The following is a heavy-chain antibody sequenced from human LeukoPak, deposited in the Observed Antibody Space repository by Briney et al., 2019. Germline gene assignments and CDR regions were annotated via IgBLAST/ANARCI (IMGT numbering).Heavy chain of an antibody. CDR3: ARAVKRWLRGYFDY. CDR1: GFTFSSYA. CDR2: INSNGGST. J-gene: IGHJ4*02. D-gene: IGHD5-24*01. V-gene: IGHV3-64*01. Sequence: GGSLRLSCVASGFTFSSYAMHWVRQTPGKGLEYVSGINSNGGSTHYANSVKGRFTISRDNSKHTLYLQMGSLRTEDMAVYYCARAVKRWLRGYFDYWGQGTLVTVSS.